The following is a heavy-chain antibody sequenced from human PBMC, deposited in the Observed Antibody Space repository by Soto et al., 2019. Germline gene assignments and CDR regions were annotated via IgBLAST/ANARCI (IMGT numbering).Heavy chain of an antibody. CDR1: GVTISTSYKYC. CDR3: ARGLLRYGP. Sequence: PSETLYLTCAVSGVTISTSYKYCWGWIRQPPGKGLEYLGTVCYTGNAFYMPSLKSRVTISVDTSKNQFSLKLSSVTAADTAVYYCARGLLRYGPWGQGTLVTVSS. CDR2: VCYTGNA. D-gene: IGHD2-21*01. V-gene: IGHV4-39*07. J-gene: IGHJ5*02.